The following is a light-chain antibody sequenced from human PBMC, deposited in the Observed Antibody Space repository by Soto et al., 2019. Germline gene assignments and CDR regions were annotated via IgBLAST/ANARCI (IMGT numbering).Light chain of an antibody. J-gene: IGKJ4*01. V-gene: IGKV1-39*01. CDR2: AAS. CDR1: QRISSY. Sequence: DIQMTQSPSSLSASVGDRVTITCRASQRISSYLNWYQQKPGKAPRLLIYAASSLQSGVPSRFSGSGSGTDFTLTISGLQSEDFAVYYCQQYNSWPLTFGGGTKVDIK. CDR3: QQYNSWPLT.